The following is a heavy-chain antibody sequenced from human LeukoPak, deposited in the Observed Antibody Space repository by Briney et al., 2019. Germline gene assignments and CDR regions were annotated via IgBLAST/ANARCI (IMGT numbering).Heavy chain of an antibody. J-gene: IGHJ5*02. CDR1: GGTFSSYA. CDR2: LIPILGTA. V-gene: IGHV1-69*13. D-gene: IGHD6-19*01. Sequence: GASVKVSCKASGGTFSSYAISWVRQAPGRGPEWMGGLIPILGTANYAQKFQGRVTITADDSTSTAYMELSSLTFEDTAVYYCARGPHGIAVAGKGNWFDPWGQGTLVTVSS. CDR3: ARGPHGIAVAGKGNWFDP.